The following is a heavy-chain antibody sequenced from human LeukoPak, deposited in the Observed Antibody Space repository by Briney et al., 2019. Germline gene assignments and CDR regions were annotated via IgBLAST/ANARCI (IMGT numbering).Heavy chain of an antibody. D-gene: IGHD6-19*01. CDR3: ARDSRDGYSSNDY. V-gene: IGHV3-30-3*01. CDR1: GFTFSSYA. Sequence: PGGSLRLSCAASGFTFSSYAMHWVRQAPGKGLEWVAVISYDGSNKYYADSVKGRFTISRDNSKNTLYLQVNSLRAEDTAVYYCARDSRDGYSSNDYWGQGTLVTVSS. CDR2: ISYDGSNK. J-gene: IGHJ4*02.